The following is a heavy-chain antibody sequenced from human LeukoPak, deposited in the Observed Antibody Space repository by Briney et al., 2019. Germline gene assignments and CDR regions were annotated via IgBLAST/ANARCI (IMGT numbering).Heavy chain of an antibody. D-gene: IGHD6-13*01. CDR1: GYTFTGYY. Sequence: GASVKVSCKASGYTFTGYYMHWVRQAPGQGLEWMGIINPSGGSTSYAQKFQGRVTMTRDMSTSTVYMELSSLRSEDTAVYYCARVGAAALSLLDYWGQGTLVTVSS. CDR3: ARVGAAALSLLDY. J-gene: IGHJ4*02. V-gene: IGHV1-46*01. CDR2: INPSGGST.